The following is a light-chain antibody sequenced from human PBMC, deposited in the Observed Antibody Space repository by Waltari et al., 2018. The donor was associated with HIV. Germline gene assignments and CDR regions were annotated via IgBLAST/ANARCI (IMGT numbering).Light chain of an antibody. CDR2: GND. V-gene: IGLV3-19*01. J-gene: IGLJ1*01. CDR3: NSRDSSGHHLV. CDR1: SLRSYY. Sequence: SSALTQDPAVSVALGQTVRIPCQGDSLRSYYASWYQQKPGQAPLLVVYGNDKRPSGIPDRFSGSSSGNTASLTITGAQAEDEADYYCNSRDSSGHHLVFATGTTVTVL.